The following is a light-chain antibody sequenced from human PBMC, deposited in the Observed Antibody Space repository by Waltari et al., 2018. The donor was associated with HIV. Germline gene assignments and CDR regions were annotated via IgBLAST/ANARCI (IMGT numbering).Light chain of an antibody. CDR3: QSFDNDIWV. CDR2: EHN. J-gene: IGLJ3*02. Sequence: FMLTQPLSVSESPGRTVTISCTRSSGSIAEDYVQWYKQRPGGAPILLIYEHNLRPSGVPGRFSGSIGRSSNSASLTISGLQPEDEADYYCQSFDNDIWVFGGGTKLTVL. V-gene: IGLV6-57*03. CDR1: SGSIAEDY.